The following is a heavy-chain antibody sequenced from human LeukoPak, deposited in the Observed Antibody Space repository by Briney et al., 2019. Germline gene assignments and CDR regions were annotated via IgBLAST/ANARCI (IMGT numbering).Heavy chain of an antibody. D-gene: IGHD5-18*01. V-gene: IGHV1-2*02. CDR3: AIIRGYSSYYYYGMDV. CDR2: INPNSGGT. CDR1: GYTFTGYY. Sequence: GASVKVSCKASGYTFTGYYMHWVRQAPGQGLEWMGWINPNSGGTNYAQKFQGRVTMTRDTSTSTAYMELSRLRSDDTAVYCCAIIRGYSSYYYYGMDVWGQGTTVTVSS. J-gene: IGHJ6*02.